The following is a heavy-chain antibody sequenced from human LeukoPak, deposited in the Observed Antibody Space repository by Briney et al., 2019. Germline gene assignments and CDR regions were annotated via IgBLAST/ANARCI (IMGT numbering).Heavy chain of an antibody. CDR3: ASDRGYSSSSNFFDY. Sequence: SETLSLTCTVSVGPISSYYWSWIRQPPGKGLEWIGYIYYSGSTNYNPSLKSRVTISVDTSKNQFSLKLSSVTAADTAVYYCASDRGYSSSSNFFDYWGQGTLVTVSS. CDR1: VGPISSYY. J-gene: IGHJ4*02. D-gene: IGHD6-6*01. CDR2: IYYSGST. V-gene: IGHV4-59*01.